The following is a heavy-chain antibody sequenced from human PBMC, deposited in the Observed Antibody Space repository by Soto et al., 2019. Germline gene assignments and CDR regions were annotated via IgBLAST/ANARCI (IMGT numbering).Heavy chain of an antibody. D-gene: IGHD2-2*01. V-gene: IGHV3-33*01. CDR1: GFTFSSYG. J-gene: IGHJ4*02. Sequence: GGSLRLSCAASGFTFSSYGMHWVRQAPGKGLEWVAVIWYDGSNKYYADSVKGRFTISRDNSKNTLYLQMNSLRAEDTAVYYCAREWGVPAAMWYLDYWGQGTLVTVSS. CDR2: IWYDGSNK. CDR3: AREWGVPAAMWYLDY.